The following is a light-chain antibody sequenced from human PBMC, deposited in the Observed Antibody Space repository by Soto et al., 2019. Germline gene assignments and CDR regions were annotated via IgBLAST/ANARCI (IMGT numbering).Light chain of an antibody. Sequence: DIQMNQSPSTLSGSVGDRVTITCRASQTISSWLAWYQQKPGKAHKLLIYKASTLKSGVPSRFSGSGSGTEFTLTISSLQPDDFATYYCKHYNSYSEAFGQVTKVDI. J-gene: IGKJ1*01. V-gene: IGKV1-5*03. CDR2: KAS. CDR3: KHYNSYSEA. CDR1: QTISSW.